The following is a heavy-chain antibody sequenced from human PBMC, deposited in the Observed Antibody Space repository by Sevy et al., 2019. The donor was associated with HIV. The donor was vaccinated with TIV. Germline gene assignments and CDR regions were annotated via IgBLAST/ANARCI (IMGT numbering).Heavy chain of an antibody. V-gene: IGHV3-30-3*01. CDR2: ISYDGNNK. J-gene: IGHJ5*02. D-gene: IGHD4-17*01. CDR1: GFTFSSYA. CDR3: ARDQHDYGGNLRTGWFDP. Sequence: GGSLRLSCAASGFTFSSYAMHWVRQAPGKGLEWVAVISYDGNNKYYADSVKGRFTISRDNSKSTLYLQMNSLRAEDTAVYYCARDQHDYGGNLRTGWFDPWGQGTLVTVSS.